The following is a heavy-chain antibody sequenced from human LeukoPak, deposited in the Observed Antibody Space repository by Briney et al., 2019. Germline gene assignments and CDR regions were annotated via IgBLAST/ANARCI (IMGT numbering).Heavy chain of an antibody. V-gene: IGHV1-2*02. J-gene: IGHJ4*02. D-gene: IGHD6-13*01. Sequence: APVKVSCKASGYTFTAFYMHWVRQAAGQGLEWLGWLNPNSGETNYPQKFRGRVTMTSDTSISTAYMELTWLTSDDTAVYYCARGGYTSSLYDYWGQGVLVTVSS. CDR3: ARGGYTSSLYDY. CDR2: LNPNSGET. CDR1: GYTFTAFY.